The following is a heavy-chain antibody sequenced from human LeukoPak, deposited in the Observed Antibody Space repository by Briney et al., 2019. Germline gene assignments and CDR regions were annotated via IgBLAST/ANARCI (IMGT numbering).Heavy chain of an antibody. J-gene: IGHJ4*02. V-gene: IGHV4-39*02. CDR2: IYYSGST. CDR3: ARDVPPFDY. CDR1: GGSISSSSYY. Sequence: SETLSLTCTVSGGSISSSSYYWGWIRQPPGKGLEWIGSIYYSGSTYYNPSLKSRVTISVDTSKNQFSLKLSSVTAADTAVYYCARDVPPFDYWGQGTLVTVSP.